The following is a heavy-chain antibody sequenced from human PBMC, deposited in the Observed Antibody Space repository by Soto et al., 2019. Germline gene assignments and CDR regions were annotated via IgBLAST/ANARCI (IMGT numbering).Heavy chain of an antibody. CDR3: ARDRSRGSGTGDYYYGMDV. Sequence: QVQLQESGPGLVKPSQTLSLTCTVSGGSISSGGYYWSWIRQHPGKGLEWIGYIYYSGSTYYNPSLKIRVTISVDTSKNQFSLKLSSVTAADTAVYYCARDRSRGSGTGDYYYGMDVWGQGTTVTVSS. CDR1: GGSISSGGYY. J-gene: IGHJ6*02. V-gene: IGHV4-31*03. CDR2: IYYSGST. D-gene: IGHD6-25*01.